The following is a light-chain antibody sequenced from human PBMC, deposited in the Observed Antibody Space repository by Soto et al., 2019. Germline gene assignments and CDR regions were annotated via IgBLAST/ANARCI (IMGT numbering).Light chain of an antibody. Sequence: QSVLTQPASVSGSPGQSITISCTGTSSDVGGYNYVSWYQQHPGKAPKLMIYEVSKRPSGVPDRFSGFKSGNTASLTVSGLQAEDEADYYCSSYAGSNNVVFGGGTKLTVL. J-gene: IGLJ2*01. CDR3: SSYAGSNNVV. CDR1: SSDVGGYNY. V-gene: IGLV2-8*01. CDR2: EVS.